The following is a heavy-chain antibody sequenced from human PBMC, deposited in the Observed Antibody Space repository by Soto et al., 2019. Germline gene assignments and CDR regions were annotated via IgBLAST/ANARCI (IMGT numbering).Heavy chain of an antibody. V-gene: IGHV3-11*04. CDR3: ARDRRITIFGDYYSYYDMDV. Sequence: GGSLRLSCAASGFTFCDYYMNWGGRAPGEGREGGACISSGSTIYYADSVKGRFTISRDNAKNSLYLQMTSLRAEDPAVYYCARDRRITIFGDYYSYYDMDVWGQGTTVPVSS. D-gene: IGHD3-3*01. CDR1: GFTFCDYY. CDR2: ISSGSTI. J-gene: IGHJ6*02.